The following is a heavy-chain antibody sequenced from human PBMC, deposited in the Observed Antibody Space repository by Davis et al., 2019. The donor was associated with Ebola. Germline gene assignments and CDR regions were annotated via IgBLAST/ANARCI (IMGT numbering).Heavy chain of an antibody. D-gene: IGHD3-3*01. CDR2: IYPYYSEI. Sequence: GESLKTSCKTSGYRFDSYWIGWVRQMPGKGLEWMGIIYPYYSEIRYSPSFQGHITISADKSIRTAYLQWSNLKASDTAIYYCVRLEDRFLEWVTYNFDCWGLGTLVTVSS. CDR3: VRLEDRFLEWVTYNFDC. V-gene: IGHV5-51*01. J-gene: IGHJ4*02. CDR1: GYRFDSYW.